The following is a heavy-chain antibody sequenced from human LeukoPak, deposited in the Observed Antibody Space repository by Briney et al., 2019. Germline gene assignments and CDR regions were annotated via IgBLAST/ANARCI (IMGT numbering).Heavy chain of an antibody. D-gene: IGHD3-16*01. CDR1: GLTFSGQW. CDR3: AYTNHLTY. V-gene: IGHV3-7*01. Sequence: GGSLRPSCAASGLTFSGQWMNWVRQAPGQGLEWVANIKYDGSEEYYADSVEGRFTISRDNAKNSLSLQMNYVRAGDTAIYYCAYTNHLTYWGQGTLVTVSS. J-gene: IGHJ4*02. CDR2: IKYDGSEE.